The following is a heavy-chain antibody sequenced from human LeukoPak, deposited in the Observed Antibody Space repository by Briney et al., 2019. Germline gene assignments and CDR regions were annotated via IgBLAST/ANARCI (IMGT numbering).Heavy chain of an antibody. CDR3: ARSYVWGSYRYTNSYYFDY. J-gene: IGHJ4*02. CDR2: IKQDGSEK. V-gene: IGHV3-7*01. D-gene: IGHD3-16*02. CDR1: GFTFSSYW. Sequence: GGSLRLSCAASGFTFSSYWMSWVRQAPGKGLEWVANIKQDGSEKYYVDSVKGRFTISRDNSKNTLYLQMNSLRAEDTAVYYCARSYVWGSYRYTNSYYFDYWGQGTLVTVSS.